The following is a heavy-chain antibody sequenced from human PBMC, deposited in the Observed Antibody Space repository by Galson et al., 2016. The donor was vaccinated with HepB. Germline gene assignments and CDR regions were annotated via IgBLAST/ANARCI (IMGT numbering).Heavy chain of an antibody. CDR2: INPDGTST. CDR1: GFTFTYYW. D-gene: IGHD5-24*01. CDR3: TKRLSHGMDV. Sequence: SLRLSCAASGFTFTYYWMGWVRQAPGEGLVWVSTINPDGTSTKYADSVKGRFTMSRDNAKNTLHLQMDSLRVDDTAVYYCTKRLSHGMDVWGQGTTVTVSS. J-gene: IGHJ6*02. V-gene: IGHV3-74*03.